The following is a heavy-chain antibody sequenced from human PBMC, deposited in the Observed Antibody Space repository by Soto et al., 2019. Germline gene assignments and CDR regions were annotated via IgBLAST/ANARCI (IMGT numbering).Heavy chain of an antibody. CDR2: ISSSSSYI. D-gene: IGHD2-15*01. CDR3: AIDRRRCCCSCCAYCYYLDF. J-gene: IGHJ6*03. Sequence: GGSLRLSCAASGFTFSSYSMNWVRQAPGKGLEWVSSISSSSSYIYYADSVKGRFTISRDNAKNSLYLQMNSLRAEDTAVYYCAIDRRRCCCSCCAYCYYLDFWGQGSSVIGSS. CDR1: GFTFSSYS. V-gene: IGHV3-21*01.